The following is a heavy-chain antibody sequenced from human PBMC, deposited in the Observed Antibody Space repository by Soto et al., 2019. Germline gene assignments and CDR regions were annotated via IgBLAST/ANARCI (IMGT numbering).Heavy chain of an antibody. CDR2: ISYDGSNK. CDR3: GKGRTGTYFSAFDY. J-gene: IGHJ4*02. D-gene: IGHD1-7*01. Sequence: QVQLVESGGGVVQPGRSLRLSCAASGFTFSSYGMHWVRQAPGKGLEWVAVISYDGSNKYYADSVKGRFTIGRDNSKNTLYLQMNSLRAEDTAVYYCGKGRTGTYFSAFDYWGQGTLVTVSS. CDR1: GFTFSSYG. V-gene: IGHV3-30*18.